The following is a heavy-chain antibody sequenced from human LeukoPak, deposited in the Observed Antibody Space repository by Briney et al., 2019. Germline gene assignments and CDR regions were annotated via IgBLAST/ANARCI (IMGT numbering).Heavy chain of an antibody. J-gene: IGHJ4*02. CDR2: ISEGGGST. D-gene: IGHD4-23*01. Sequence: GRSLRLSRAPSRVTPTNYAMSWGRQSPGTGLKAVSGISEGGGSTFYADHVQGRFTISRDNSNNTLYLQTNSLRVEDTAVYYCAQEIPLPGGFLTLDYWGQGTLVTVSS. CDR1: RVTPTNYA. CDR3: AQEIPLPGGFLTLDY. V-gene: IGHV3-23*01.